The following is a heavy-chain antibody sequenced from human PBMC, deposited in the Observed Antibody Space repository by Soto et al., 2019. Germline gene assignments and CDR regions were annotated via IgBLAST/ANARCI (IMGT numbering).Heavy chain of an antibody. CDR2: IWYDGSNK. J-gene: IGHJ4*02. V-gene: IGHV3-33*01. CDR1: GFTFSSYG. D-gene: IGHD3-22*01. CDR3: ARTYDSSGPFDY. Sequence: GGSLRLSCAASGFTFSSYGMHWVRQAPGKGLEWVAVIWYDGSNKYYADSVKGRFTISRDNSKNTLYLQMNSLRAEDTAVYYCARTYDSSGPFDYWGQGTLVTVSS.